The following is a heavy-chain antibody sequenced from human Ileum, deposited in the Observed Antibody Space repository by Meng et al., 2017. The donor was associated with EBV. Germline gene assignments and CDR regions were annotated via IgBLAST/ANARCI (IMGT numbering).Heavy chain of an antibody. CDR2: IYSSGTP. J-gene: IGHJ4*02. CDR3: ARGSTPAAGAY. Sequence: LPPPESGLELVKPSVPPSLSCPVFCGSIRRSSYYGGWIRQPPGKGLEWIGSIYSSGTPNYNPSLTSRVTITLDTSKNQFSLKLSSVTAADTAVYYCARGSTPAAGAYWGQGTLVTVSS. D-gene: IGHD6-13*01. CDR1: CGSIRRSSYY. V-gene: IGHV4-39*07.